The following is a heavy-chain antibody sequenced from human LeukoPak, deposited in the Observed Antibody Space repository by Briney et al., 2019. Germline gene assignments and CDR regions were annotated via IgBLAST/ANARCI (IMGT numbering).Heavy chain of an antibody. CDR1: GFTFNNYA. CDR3: AKTRYTSGWYFDY. V-gene: IGHV3-23*01. Sequence: AGGSLRLSCAASGFTFNNYAMSWVRQAPGKGLEWVSAISGSGGSTYYADSVKGRFTISRDNSKNTLYLQMNSLRAEDTAVYYCAKTRYTSGWYFDYWGQGALVTVSS. D-gene: IGHD6-19*01. CDR2: ISGSGGST. J-gene: IGHJ4*02.